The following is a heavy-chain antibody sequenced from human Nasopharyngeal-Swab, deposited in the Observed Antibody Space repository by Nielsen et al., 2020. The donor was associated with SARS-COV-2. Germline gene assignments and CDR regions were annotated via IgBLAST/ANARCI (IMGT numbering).Heavy chain of an antibody. J-gene: IGHJ4*02. CDR3: ARVITIFGVGPYYFDY. V-gene: IGHV4-61*08. CDR2: IYYSGST. Sequence: SETLSLTCTVSGGSISSGGYYWSWIRQHPGKGLEWIGYIYYSGSTNYNPSLKSRVTISVDTSKNQFSLKLSSVTAADTAVYYCARVITIFGVGPYYFDYWGQGTLVTVSS. CDR1: GGSISSGGYY. D-gene: IGHD3-3*01.